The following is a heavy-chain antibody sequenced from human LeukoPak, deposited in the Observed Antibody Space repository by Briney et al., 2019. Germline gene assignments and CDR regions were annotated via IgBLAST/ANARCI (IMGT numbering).Heavy chain of an antibody. J-gene: IGHJ4*02. D-gene: IGHD6-13*01. CDR1: GFIFSDHN. V-gene: IGHV3-72*01. Sequence: GGTLTLSCAASGFIFSDHNMAWVRQAPGKGLEWVGRIRNKANSYIIEDAASVRGRFTISRDDSKNLLFLQMNSLRAEDTAVYFCAREIGSAARGRWGQGTLVTVSS. CDR2: IRNKANSYII. CDR3: AREIGSAARGR.